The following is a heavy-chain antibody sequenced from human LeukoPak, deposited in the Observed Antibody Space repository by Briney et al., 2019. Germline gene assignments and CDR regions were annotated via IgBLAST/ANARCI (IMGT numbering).Heavy chain of an antibody. Sequence: ASVKVSCKASGYTFTGYYMHWVRQAPGQGLEWMGWINPNSGGTNYAQKFQGRVTMTRDTSISSAYMELSRLRSDDTAVYYCARGPIVATYFDYWGQGTLVTVSS. V-gene: IGHV1-2*02. J-gene: IGHJ4*02. CDR1: GYTFTGYY. D-gene: IGHD5-12*01. CDR3: ARGPIVATYFDY. CDR2: INPNSGGT.